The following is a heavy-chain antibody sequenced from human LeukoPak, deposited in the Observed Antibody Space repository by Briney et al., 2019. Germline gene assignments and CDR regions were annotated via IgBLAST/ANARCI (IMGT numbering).Heavy chain of an antibody. CDR3: ARLKSVRGVIDY. CDR2: IYYSGNT. Sequence: SETLSLTCTVSGGSISGDHWNWIRQPPGKGLEWIGYIYYSGNTNYNPSLKSRVTISVGTSKNQFSLKLSSVTAADTAVYYCARLKSVRGVIDYWGQGTLVAVSS. CDR1: GGSISGDH. D-gene: IGHD3-10*01. J-gene: IGHJ4*02. V-gene: IGHV4-59*08.